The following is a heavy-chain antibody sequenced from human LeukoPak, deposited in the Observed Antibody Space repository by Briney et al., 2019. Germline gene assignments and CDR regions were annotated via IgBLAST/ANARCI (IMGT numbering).Heavy chain of an antibody. D-gene: IGHD1-7*01. J-gene: IGHJ2*01. Sequence: QPGGSLRLSCAASGFTFSSYAMNWVRQAPGKGLEWVSAISSNGGSTYYADSVKGRFTISRDNAKNTLYLQMNSLRAEDTAVYYCARTYLVGWYFELWGRGALVTVSS. CDR1: GFTFSSYA. V-gene: IGHV3-23*01. CDR3: ARTYLVGWYFEL. CDR2: ISSNGGST.